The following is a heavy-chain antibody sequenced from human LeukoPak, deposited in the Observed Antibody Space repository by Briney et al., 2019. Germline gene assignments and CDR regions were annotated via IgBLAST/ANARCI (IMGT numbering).Heavy chain of an antibody. CDR1: GFTFSSYW. Sequence: GRSLRLSCAASGFTFSSYWMHWVRQAPGKGLVLVSRVNSDGSSTTYADSVKGRFTISRDNAKNTLYLQMNSLRAEDTAVYYCARGSTQYSSGWYGLDYWGQGTLVTVSS. J-gene: IGHJ4*02. CDR3: ARGSTQYSSGWYGLDY. CDR2: VNSDGSST. D-gene: IGHD6-19*01. V-gene: IGHV3-74*01.